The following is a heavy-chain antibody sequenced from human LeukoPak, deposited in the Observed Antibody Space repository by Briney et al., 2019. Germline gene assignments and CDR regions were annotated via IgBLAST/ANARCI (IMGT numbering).Heavy chain of an antibody. J-gene: IGHJ4*02. CDR2: ISSSSSYI. V-gene: IGHV3-21*01. D-gene: IGHD6-13*01. Sequence: GGSLRLSCAASGFTFSSYSMNWVRQAPGKGLEWVSSISSSSSYIYYADSVKGRFTISRDNAKNSLYLQMNSLRAEDTAVYYCARRGYSSSWYVDYWGQGTLATVSS. CDR1: GFTFSSYS. CDR3: ARRGYSSSWYVDY.